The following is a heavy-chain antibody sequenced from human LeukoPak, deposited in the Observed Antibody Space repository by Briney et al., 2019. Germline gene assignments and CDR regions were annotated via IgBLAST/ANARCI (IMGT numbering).Heavy chain of an antibody. Sequence: ASVKVSCKASGGTFSSYAISWVRQAPGQGLEWMGGIIPIFGTANYAQKFQGRVTITADKSTSTVYMELSSLRSEDTAVYFCASGRTIFYYYMDVWGKGTTVTVSS. V-gene: IGHV1-69*06. J-gene: IGHJ6*03. CDR1: GGTFSSYA. CDR3: ASGRTIFYYYMDV. D-gene: IGHD3-3*02. CDR2: IIPIFGTA.